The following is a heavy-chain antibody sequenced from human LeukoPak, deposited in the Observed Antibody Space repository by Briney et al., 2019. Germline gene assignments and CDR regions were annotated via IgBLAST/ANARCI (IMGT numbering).Heavy chain of an antibody. J-gene: IGHJ6*03. V-gene: IGHV4-38-2*01. CDR3: ARILDPVAYGSGWGYYYYMDV. CDR1: GYSISSGYY. CDR2: IYHSGST. Sequence: PSETLSLTCAVSGYSISSGYYWGWIRQPPGKGLEWIGSIYHSGSTYYNPSLKSRVTISVDTSKNQFSPKLSSVTAADTAVYYCARILDPVAYGSGWGYYYYMDVWGKGTTVTVSS. D-gene: IGHD3-10*01.